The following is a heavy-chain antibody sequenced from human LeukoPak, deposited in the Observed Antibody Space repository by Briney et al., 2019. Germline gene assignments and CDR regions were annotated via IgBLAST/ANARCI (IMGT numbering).Heavy chain of an antibody. CDR3: ARDGTAPGLYFDL. Sequence: PGGSLRPSCAVSGFTFTDYWMNWVRQAPGKGLEWVASIRQDGNEKSYMDAVKGRFTISRDNTRDSLYLQMSSLRVEDTAVYYCARDGTAPGLYFDLWGQGTLVTVSS. CDR1: GFTFTDYW. J-gene: IGHJ4*01. D-gene: IGHD6-13*01. CDR2: IRQDGNEK. V-gene: IGHV3-7*01.